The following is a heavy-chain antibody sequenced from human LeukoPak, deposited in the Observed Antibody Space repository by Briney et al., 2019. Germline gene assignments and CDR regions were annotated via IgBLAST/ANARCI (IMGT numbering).Heavy chain of an antibody. CDR3: AKDRGIAVAGLPPSPFDY. D-gene: IGHD6-19*01. J-gene: IGHJ4*02. CDR2: TYYRSKWYN. Sequence: SQTLSLTCAISGDSVSSNSAAWNWIRQSPSRGLEWLGRTYYRSKWYNDYAVSVKSRITINPDTSKNQFSLQLNSVTPEDTAVYYCAKDRGIAVAGLPPSPFDYWGQGTLVTVSS. CDR1: GDSVSSNSAA. V-gene: IGHV6-1*01.